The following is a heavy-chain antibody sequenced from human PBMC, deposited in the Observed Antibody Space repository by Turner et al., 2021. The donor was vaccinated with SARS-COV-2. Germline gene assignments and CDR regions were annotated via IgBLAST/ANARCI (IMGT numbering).Heavy chain of an antibody. CDR1: GGAISSSSYY. J-gene: IGHJ4*02. CDR3: ARHSPELRGDYFDY. Sequence: QLQLQESGPGLVKPSETLSLTCTVSGGAISSSSYYLGWIRQPPGKGLEWIGYIYYSGSTYYNPSLKSRVTISVDTSKNQFSLKLSSVTAADTAVYYCARHSPELRGDYFDYWGQGTLVTVSS. CDR2: IYYSGST. V-gene: IGHV4-39*01. D-gene: IGHD1-26*01.